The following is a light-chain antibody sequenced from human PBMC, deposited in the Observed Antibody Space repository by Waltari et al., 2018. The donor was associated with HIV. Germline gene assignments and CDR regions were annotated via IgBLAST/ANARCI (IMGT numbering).Light chain of an antibody. CDR2: GKN. V-gene: IGLV3-19*01. J-gene: IGLJ1*01. CDR1: SLRSYY. Sequence: SSELTQDPAVSVALGQTVRITCQGDSLRSYYASWYQQKPGQAPVLVIYGKNNRPSGIPDRFSGSNSGNTASLTITGAQAEDEADYYCHSRDRSDSSDYHYVFETGTKVTVL. CDR3: HSRDRSDSSDYHYV.